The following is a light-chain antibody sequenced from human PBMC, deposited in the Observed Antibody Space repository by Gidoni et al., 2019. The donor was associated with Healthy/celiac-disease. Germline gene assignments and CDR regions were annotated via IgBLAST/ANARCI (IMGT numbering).Light chain of an antibody. J-gene: IGLJ2*01. CDR2: EVS. CDR3: SSYTSSSTLV. CDR1: SRDVGGYNY. Sequence: PASVSGSPGQSITIHRTGTSRDVGGYNYVSWYQQHPGKAPKLMIYEVSNRPSGVSNRFSGSKSGNTASLTISGLQAEDEADYYCSSYTSSSTLVFGGGTKLTVL. V-gene: IGLV2-14*01.